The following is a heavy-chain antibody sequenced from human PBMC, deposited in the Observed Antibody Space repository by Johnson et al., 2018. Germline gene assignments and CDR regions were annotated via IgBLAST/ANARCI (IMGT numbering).Heavy chain of an antibody. J-gene: IGHJ6*03. V-gene: IGHV3-64*01. CDR2: ISSNGGST. D-gene: IGHD6-6*01. CDR3: ARGVPSKAARCKRSYYYYMDV. CDR1: GFTFSSYA. Sequence: VQLVESGGGLVQPGGSLRLSCAASGFTFSSYAMHWVRQAPGKGLEYVSAISSNGGSTYYANSVKGRFTISRDNSKNTLYLQMGSLRAEDMAVYYCARGVPSKAARCKRSYYYYMDVLGKGTTVTVSS.